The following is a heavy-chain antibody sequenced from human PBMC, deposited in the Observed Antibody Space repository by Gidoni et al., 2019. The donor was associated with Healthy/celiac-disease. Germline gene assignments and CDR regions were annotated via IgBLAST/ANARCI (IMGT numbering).Heavy chain of an antibody. J-gene: IGHJ6*02. D-gene: IGHD4-17*01. CDR3: ARDLGDYERIYYYYGMDV. V-gene: IGHV1-69*01. CDR1: GGTFNSYA. Sequence: QVQLVQSGAEVKKPGSSVKVSCKASGGTFNSYAISWVRQAPGQGLEWMGGISPIFGTANYAQKFQGRVTITADESTSTAYMERSSLRSEDTAVYYCARDLGDYERIYYYYGMDVWGQGTTVTVSS. CDR2: ISPIFGTA.